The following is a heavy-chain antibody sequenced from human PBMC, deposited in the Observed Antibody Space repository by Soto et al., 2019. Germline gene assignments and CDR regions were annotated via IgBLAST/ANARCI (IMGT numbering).Heavy chain of an antibody. J-gene: IGHJ4*02. Sequence: QMQLVQSGPEVKKPGTSVKVSCKASGFTFTSYAMQWVRQARGQRLEWIGWIVVGSGHTNYAQKFQERVTITRDMSTSTAYMELSNLSLDYTAVYYCAADSRYCSGRNCEDYWGQGTLVTVSS. CDR1: GFTFTSYA. CDR3: AADSRYCSGRNCEDY. V-gene: IGHV1-58*02. D-gene: IGHD2-15*01. CDR2: IVVGSGHT.